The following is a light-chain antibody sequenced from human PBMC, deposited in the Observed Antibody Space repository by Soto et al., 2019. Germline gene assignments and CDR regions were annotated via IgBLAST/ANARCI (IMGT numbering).Light chain of an antibody. V-gene: IGKV3-15*01. CDR3: QQYDNWPWT. CDR1: QSVSTS. J-gene: IGKJ1*01. CDR2: GAS. Sequence: EIVLTQSPGTLSLSPGERATLSCRASQSVSTSQLAWYQQKPGQAPRLLIHGASTRAPGFPARFSGSGSGTDFTLTISSLQSEDFAVYYCQQYDNWPWTFGQGTKVDI.